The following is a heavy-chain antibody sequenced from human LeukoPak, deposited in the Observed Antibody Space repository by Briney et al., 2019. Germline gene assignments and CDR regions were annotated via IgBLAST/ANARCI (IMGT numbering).Heavy chain of an antibody. D-gene: IGHD3-3*01. J-gene: IGHJ4*02. V-gene: IGHV3-30*04. CDR2: ISYDGSNK. CDR3: ARDLPEPLLDVWSGYPDY. Sequence: GGSLRLSCAASGFTFSSYAMHWVRQAPGKGLEWVAVISYDGSNKYYADSVKGRFTISRDNSKNTLYLQMNSLRAEDTAVYYCARDLPEPLLDVWSGYPDYWGQGTLVTVSS. CDR1: GFTFSSYA.